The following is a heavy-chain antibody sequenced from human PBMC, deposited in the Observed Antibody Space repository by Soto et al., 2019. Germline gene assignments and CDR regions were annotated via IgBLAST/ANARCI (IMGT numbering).Heavy chain of an antibody. Sequence: GGSQRLWCAAVGGKCVSYGGRRVLKETGNGLVCFSRINSDGSSTSYADSVKGRFTISRDNAKNTLYLQMNSLRAEDTAVYYCARDRVRYSSSSLVVWRHGTMVPVSS. CDR3: ARDRVRYSSSSLVV. D-gene: IGHD6-6*01. V-gene: IGHV3-74*01. CDR2: INSDGSST. J-gene: IGHJ3*01. CDR1: GGKCVSYG.